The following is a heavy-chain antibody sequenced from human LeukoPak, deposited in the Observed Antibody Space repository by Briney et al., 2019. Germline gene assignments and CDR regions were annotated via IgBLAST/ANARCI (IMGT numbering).Heavy chain of an antibody. CDR3: ARDRPMTTVSSLDY. CDR2: ISYDGSNK. V-gene: IGHV3-30*04. D-gene: IGHD4-17*01. Sequence: PGGSLRLSCAASGFTFSSYAMHWVRQAPGKGLEWVAVISYDGSNKYYADSVKGRFTISRDNSKNTLYLQMNSLRAEDTAVYYCARDRPMTTVSSLDYWGQGTLVTVSS. CDR1: GFTFSSYA. J-gene: IGHJ4*02.